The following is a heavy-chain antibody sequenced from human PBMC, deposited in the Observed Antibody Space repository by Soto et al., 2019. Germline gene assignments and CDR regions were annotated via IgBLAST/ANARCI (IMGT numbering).Heavy chain of an antibody. D-gene: IGHD2-21*02. CDR2: IRAYNGNT. J-gene: IGHJ4*02. V-gene: IGHV1-18*01. CDR1: GYTFTSYG. CDR3: ARGGHVVVVTAAFDY. Sequence: ASVKVSCKASGYTFTSYGISWVRQAPGQGLEWMGWIRAYNGNTNYAQKLQGRVTMTTDTSTSTAYMELRSLRSDDTAVYYCARGGHVVVVTAAFDYWGQGTLVTVSS.